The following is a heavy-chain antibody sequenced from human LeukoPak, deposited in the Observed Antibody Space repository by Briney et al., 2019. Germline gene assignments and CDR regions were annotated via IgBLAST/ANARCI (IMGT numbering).Heavy chain of an antibody. V-gene: IGHV7-4-1*01. J-gene: IGHJ4*02. CDR1: GYTFTSYA. CDR2: INTNTGNP. CDR3: ARHTVTADY. D-gene: IGHD4-17*01. Sequence: ASVTVSCKASGYTFTSYAMNWVRQAPGHGLEWMGWINTNTGNPTYAQGFTGRFVFSLDTSVVTAYLQLGGVMAEDRAVYYCARHTVTADYWGQGTLVTVSS.